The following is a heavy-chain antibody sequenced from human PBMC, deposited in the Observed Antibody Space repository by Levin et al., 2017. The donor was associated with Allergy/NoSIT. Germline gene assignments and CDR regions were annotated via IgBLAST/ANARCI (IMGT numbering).Heavy chain of an antibody. Sequence: SQTLSLPCTVSGGSIRSSSYYWGWIRQPPGKGLEWIGSIYYSGSTYYNPSLKSRVTISVDTSKNQFSLKLSSVTAADTAVYYCARAPFITIFGVVTSYYFDYWGQGTLVTVSS. V-gene: IGHV4-39*01. CDR3: ARAPFITIFGVVTSYYFDY. CDR2: IYYSGST. D-gene: IGHD3-3*01. J-gene: IGHJ4*02. CDR1: GGSIRSSSYY.